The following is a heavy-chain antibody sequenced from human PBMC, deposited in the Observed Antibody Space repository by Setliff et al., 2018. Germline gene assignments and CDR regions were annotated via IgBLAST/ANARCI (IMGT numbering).Heavy chain of an antibody. CDR3: ARVVYYYDSSGYQNWYFDL. CDR2: MNPNSSNT. D-gene: IGHD3-22*01. J-gene: IGHJ2*01. Sequence: SVKVSCKASGYTFTSYDINWVRQATGQGLEWMGWMNPNSSNTGYAQKFQGRVTMTRNTSISTAYMELSSLRSEDTAVYYCARVVYYYDSSGYQNWYFDLWGRGTLVTVSS. V-gene: IGHV1-8*02. CDR1: GYTFTSYD.